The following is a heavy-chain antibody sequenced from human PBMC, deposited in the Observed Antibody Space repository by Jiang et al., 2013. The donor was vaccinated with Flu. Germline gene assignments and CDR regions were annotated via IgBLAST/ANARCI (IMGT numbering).Heavy chain of an antibody. CDR1: GFSFSSSD. D-gene: IGHD6-19*01. J-gene: IGHJ6*04. CDR3: ARGAYASGFYFYGMDD. Sequence: VQLVESGGDLVQPGGSLRLSCAASGFSFSSSDMHWVRQISGKGLEWVSAIGTGGDTYYLESVKGRFIVSRDNAKKSLFLQMNSLTAGDTAVYYCARGAYASGFYFYGMDDWAMGPRSPSPQ. CDR2: IGTGGDT. V-gene: IGHV3-13*01.